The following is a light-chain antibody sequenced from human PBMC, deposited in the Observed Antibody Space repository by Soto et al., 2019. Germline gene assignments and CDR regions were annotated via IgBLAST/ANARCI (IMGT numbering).Light chain of an antibody. V-gene: IGKV3-11*01. CDR1: QSFRGL. CDR2: NAY. Sequence: EVVLTQSPVTLSLSPGERATLSCSASQSFRGLLAWYQQKPGQAPRLLIYNAYNRATGIPPRFSGSGSGTDFTVTISSLEPEDSAVYYCQQRHMWPITFGQGTRLEIK. CDR3: QQRHMWPIT. J-gene: IGKJ5*01.